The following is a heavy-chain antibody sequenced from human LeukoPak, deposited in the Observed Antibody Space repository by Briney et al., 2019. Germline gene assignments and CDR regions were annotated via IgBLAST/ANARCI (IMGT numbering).Heavy chain of an antibody. CDR1: GYTFTSYY. J-gene: IGHJ1*01. Sequence: ASVKVSCKASGYTFTSYYMHWVRQAPGQGLERMGIINPSGGSTSYAQKFQGRVTMTRDTSTSTVYMELSSLRSEDTAVYYCARVGPTVTGAEYFQHWGQGTLVTVSS. CDR2: INPSGGST. V-gene: IGHV1-46*01. D-gene: IGHD4-17*01. CDR3: ARVGPTVTGAEYFQH.